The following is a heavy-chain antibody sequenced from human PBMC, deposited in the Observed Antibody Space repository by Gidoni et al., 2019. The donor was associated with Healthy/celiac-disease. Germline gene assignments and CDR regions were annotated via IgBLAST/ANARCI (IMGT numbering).Heavy chain of an antibody. CDR2: INWNVGST. J-gene: IGHJ4*02. V-gene: IGHV3-20*04. CDR3: ARRVAAAGYYFDY. CDR1: GFTFDDHG. Sequence: EVQPVESGGGVVRPGGSLRLSCAASGFTFDDHGMSWVRQAPGKGLEWVSGINWNVGSTGYADSVKGRFTISRDNAKNSLYLQMNSLRAEDTALYYCARRVAAAGYYFDYWGQGTLVTVSS. D-gene: IGHD6-13*01.